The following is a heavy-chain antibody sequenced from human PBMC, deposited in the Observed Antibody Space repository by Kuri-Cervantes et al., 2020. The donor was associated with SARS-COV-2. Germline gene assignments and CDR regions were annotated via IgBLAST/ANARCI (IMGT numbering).Heavy chain of an antibody. V-gene: IGHV4-38-2*02. CDR2: IYYSGST. CDR3: ARDPGDCSSTSCHPNWFDP. D-gene: IGHD2-2*01. J-gene: IGHJ5*02. CDR1: GYSISSGYY. Sequence: SETLSLTCTVSGYSISSGYYWGWIRQPPGKGLEWIGSIYYSGSTYYNPSLKSRVTISVDTSKNQFSPKLSSVTAADTAVYYCARDPGDCSSTSCHPNWFDPWGQGTLVTVSS.